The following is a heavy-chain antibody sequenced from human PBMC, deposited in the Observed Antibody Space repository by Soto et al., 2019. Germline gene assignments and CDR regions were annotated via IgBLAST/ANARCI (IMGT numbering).Heavy chain of an antibody. Sequence: PSETLSLTCTVSGGSISSSSYYWGWIRQPPGKGLEWIGYIYYSGSTNYNPSLKSRVTISVDTSKNQFSLKLSSVTAADTAVYYCARDEITMVRGVIKDYYGMDVWGQGTTVTAP. CDR2: IYYSGST. D-gene: IGHD3-10*01. J-gene: IGHJ6*02. V-gene: IGHV4-61*01. CDR1: GGSISSSSYY. CDR3: ARDEITMVRGVIKDYYGMDV.